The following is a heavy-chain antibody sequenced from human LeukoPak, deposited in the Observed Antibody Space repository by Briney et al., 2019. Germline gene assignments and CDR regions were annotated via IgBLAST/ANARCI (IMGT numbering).Heavy chain of an antibody. J-gene: IGHJ4*02. V-gene: IGHV1-46*01. CDR2: IYPRDGST. CDR1: GYIFTSNY. CDR3: ARDQEGFDY. Sequence: GASVKVSCKASGYIFTSNYIHWVRQAPGQGLEWMGMIYPRDGSTSYAQRFQDRVTVTRDTSTSTVHMELSGLRSEDTAVYYCARDQEGFDYWGRGTQVTVSS.